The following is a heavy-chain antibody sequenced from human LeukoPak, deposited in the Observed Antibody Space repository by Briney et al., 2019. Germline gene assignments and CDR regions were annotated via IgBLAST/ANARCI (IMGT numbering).Heavy chain of an antibody. V-gene: IGHV3-23*01. CDR1: GLNFARNA. Sequence: GGSLRLSCAASGLNFARNAMSWVRQAPGKGLEWLSSIGRSGANIYYADSVQGRFTISRDNAKNPLFLQLNSLTADDTAVYYCVKDANYLHSSGSLIPFDYWGQGTLVPVSS. J-gene: IGHJ4*02. CDR3: VKDANYLHSSGSLIPFDY. CDR2: IGRSGANI. D-gene: IGHD3-22*01.